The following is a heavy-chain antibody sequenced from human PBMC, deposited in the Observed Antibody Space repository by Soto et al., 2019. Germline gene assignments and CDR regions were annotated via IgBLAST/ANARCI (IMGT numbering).Heavy chain of an antibody. CDR2: IYYSGST. Sequence: SETLSLTCTVSCGSISSSSYYWGWIRQPPGKGLEWIGSIYYSGSTYYNPSLKSRVTISVDTSKNQFSLKVSSATAADTAVYYCARHSNRSYGLYYFVYWGLGALVTVSS. CDR1: CGSISSSSYY. V-gene: IGHV4-39*01. D-gene: IGHD1-26*01. J-gene: IGHJ4*02. CDR3: ARHSNRSYGLYYFVY.